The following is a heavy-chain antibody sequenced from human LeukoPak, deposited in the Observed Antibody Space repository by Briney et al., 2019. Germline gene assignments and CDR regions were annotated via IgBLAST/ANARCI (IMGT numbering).Heavy chain of an antibody. CDR1: GFTFSSYG. J-gene: IGHJ4*02. D-gene: IGHD6-19*01. CDR3: ANLDSSGWYEGY. Sequence: GGSLRLSCAASGFTFSSYGMHWVRQAPGKGLEWVAVISYDGSNKYYADSVKGRFTISRDNSKNTLYLQMNSLRAEDTAVYYCANLDSSGWYEGYWGQGTLVTVSS. V-gene: IGHV3-30*18. CDR2: ISYDGSNK.